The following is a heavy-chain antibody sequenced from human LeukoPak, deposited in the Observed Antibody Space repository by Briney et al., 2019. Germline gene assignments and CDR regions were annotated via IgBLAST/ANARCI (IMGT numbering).Heavy chain of an antibody. CDR1: GFTFSSYA. CDR2: ISGSGGST. CDR3: AKYYGLGLQGDFDY. J-gene: IGHJ4*02. Sequence: GGSLRLSCAASGFTFSSYAMSWVRQAPGKALEWVSAISGSGGSTYYADSVKGRFTISRDNSKNTLYLQMNSLRAEDTAVYYCAKYYGLGLQGDFDYWGQGTLVTVSS. D-gene: IGHD4-17*01. V-gene: IGHV3-23*01.